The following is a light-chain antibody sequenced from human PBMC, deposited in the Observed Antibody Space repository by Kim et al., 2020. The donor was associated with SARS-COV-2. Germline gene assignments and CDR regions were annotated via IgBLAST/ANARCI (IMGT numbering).Light chain of an antibody. CDR1: QSICSN. J-gene: IGKJ1*01. Sequence: LSCWASQSICSNLAWYQQKPGQPPRLLLYDVSTRATGVPARFSGSGSGTEFTLTISSPQSEDVAVYYCQQYNNWWSFGRGTKVDIK. CDR2: DVS. V-gene: IGKV3-15*01. CDR3: QQYNNWWS.